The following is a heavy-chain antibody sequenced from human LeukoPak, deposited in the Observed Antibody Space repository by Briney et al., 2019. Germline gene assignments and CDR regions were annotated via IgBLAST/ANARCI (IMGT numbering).Heavy chain of an antibody. CDR3: ARVYYYDSSGYYYVAFDI. D-gene: IGHD3-22*01. J-gene: IGHJ3*02. CDR2: IYYSGST. Sequence: SETLSLTCTVSGGSISSGDYYWSWIRQPPGKGLEWIGYIYYSGSTYYNPFLKSRVTISVDTSKNQFSLKLSSVTAADTAVYYCARVYYYDSSGYYYVAFDIWGQGTVVTVSS. V-gene: IGHV4-30-4*01. CDR1: GGSISSGDYY.